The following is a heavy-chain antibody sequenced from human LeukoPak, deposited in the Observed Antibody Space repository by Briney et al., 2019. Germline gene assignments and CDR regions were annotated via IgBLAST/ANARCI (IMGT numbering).Heavy chain of an antibody. V-gene: IGHV3-7*03. D-gene: IGHD5-24*01. Sequence: GGSLRLSCAASGFTFSSYWMSWVRQAPGKGLEWVANIKQDGSEENYVDSVKGRFTISRDNAKNTLYLQMNSLRAEDTAVYYCAKGRDAYNYWYFDLWGRGTLVTVSS. CDR2: IKQDGSEE. CDR3: AKGRDAYNYWYFDL. J-gene: IGHJ2*01. CDR1: GFTFSSYW.